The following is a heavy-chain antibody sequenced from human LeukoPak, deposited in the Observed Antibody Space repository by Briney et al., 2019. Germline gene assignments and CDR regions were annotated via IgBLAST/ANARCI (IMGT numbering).Heavy chain of an antibody. J-gene: IGHJ4*02. CDR3: AKLIGQQLATGSVLY. Sequence: QPGGSLRLSCTASGFTFSSCAMSWVRQAPGKGLQWVSSITGSGGTSYSADSVKGRFAISRDNSKNTLYLQMNSLRAEDTAVYYCAKLIGQQLATGSVLYWGQGTLVTVSS. CDR1: GFTFSSCA. CDR2: ITGSGGTS. D-gene: IGHD6-13*01. V-gene: IGHV3-23*01.